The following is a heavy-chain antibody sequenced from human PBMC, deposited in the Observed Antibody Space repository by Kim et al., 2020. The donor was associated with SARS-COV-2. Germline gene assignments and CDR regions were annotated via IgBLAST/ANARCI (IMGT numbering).Heavy chain of an antibody. J-gene: IGHJ4*02. CDR3: AKVNFLAASGTWFDY. D-gene: IGHD6-13*01. V-gene: IGHV3-9*01. Sequence: ADAVKGRFANTRDDAKNSLYLQINSLRAEDRALYYCAKVNFLAASGTWFDYWGQGTLVTVSS.